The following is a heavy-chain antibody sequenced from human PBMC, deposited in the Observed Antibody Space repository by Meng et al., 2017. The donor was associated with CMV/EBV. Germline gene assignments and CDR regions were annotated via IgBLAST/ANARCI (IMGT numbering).Heavy chain of an antibody. V-gene: IGHV1-8*03. CDR1: GYTFTSYD. CDR2: MNPNSGNT. CDR3: ARVGIYYDCWSGSPTGGWFDP. Sequence: ASVKVSCKASGYTFTSYDINWVRQATGQGLEWMGWMNPNSGNTGYAQKFQGRVTITRNTSISTAYMELSSLRSEDTAVYYCARVGIYYDCWSGSPTGGWFDPWGQGTLVTVSS. D-gene: IGHD3-3*01. J-gene: IGHJ5*02.